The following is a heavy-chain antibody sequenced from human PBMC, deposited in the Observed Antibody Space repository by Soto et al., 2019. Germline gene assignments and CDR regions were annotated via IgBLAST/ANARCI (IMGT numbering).Heavy chain of an antibody. D-gene: IGHD1-26*01. CDR1: GFTFSDSY. V-gene: IGHV3-11*01. CDR3: ASLGATWDDY. J-gene: IGHJ4*02. Sequence: QVQLVESGGGLVKPGGSLRLSCAASGFTFSDSYMTWIRQAPGKGLEWVSYISTSGSTIYYADSVKGRFTISRDNAGKSRKLQRSSLRAEDTAVYYCASLGATWDDYWGQGTLVTVSS. CDR2: ISTSGSTI.